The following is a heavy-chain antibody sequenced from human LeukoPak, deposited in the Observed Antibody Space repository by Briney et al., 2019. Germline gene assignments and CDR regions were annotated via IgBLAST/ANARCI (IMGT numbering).Heavy chain of an antibody. CDR1: GFTFSSYS. D-gene: IGHD6-13*01. CDR3: AKPSKTYSSSWYRYYMDV. CDR2: ISSSSSYI. Sequence: GGSLRLSCAASGFTFSSYSMNWVRQAPGKGLEWVSSISSSSSYIYYADSVKGRFTISRDNAKNSLYLQMNSLRAEDTAVYYCAKPSKTYSSSWYRYYMDVWGKGTTVTVSS. V-gene: IGHV3-21*04. J-gene: IGHJ6*03.